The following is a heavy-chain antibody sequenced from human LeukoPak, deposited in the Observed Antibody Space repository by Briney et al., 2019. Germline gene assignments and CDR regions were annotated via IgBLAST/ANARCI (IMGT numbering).Heavy chain of an antibody. Sequence: SGGSLRLSCAASAFSFNDYYMSWIRQAPGKGLEWLSYINIGGTNTHYADSVKGRFTISRDNAKKSLYLEMNNLRAEDTAVYYCATDGAGFDTWGQGVLVTVSS. CDR3: ATDGAGFDT. CDR1: AFSFNDYY. CDR2: INIGGTNT. J-gene: IGHJ5*02. V-gene: IGHV3-11*01.